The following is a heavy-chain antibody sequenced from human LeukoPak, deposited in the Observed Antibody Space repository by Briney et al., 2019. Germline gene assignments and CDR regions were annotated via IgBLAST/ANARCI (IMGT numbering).Heavy chain of an antibody. CDR3: AIFTPQGYGWGGDNSFDP. Sequence: PSETLSLPFHVPGGSISSNYWSWTPRPQAKGLRWSRYFYYSESTNTNPSLKSRVTISLDTSKNQFSLNLTSVTAACTAVYYCAIFTPQGYGWGGDNSFDPWGQGTLVTVSS. CDR1: GGSISSNY. V-gene: IGHV4-59*01. D-gene: IGHD3-16*01. CDR2: FYYSEST. J-gene: IGHJ5*02.